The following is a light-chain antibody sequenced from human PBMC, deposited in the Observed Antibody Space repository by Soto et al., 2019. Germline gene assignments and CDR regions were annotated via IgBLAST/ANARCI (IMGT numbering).Light chain of an antibody. V-gene: IGKV3-20*01. CDR2: AAS. J-gene: IGKJ4*01. CDR3: QHFGYSPT. CDR1: QSVSSNY. Sequence: EIVLTQSPGTLSLSPGERATLSCRASQSVSSNYLAWYQQKPGQAPRLLIYAASSRATGIPDRFSGSGSGTDFTLTISRLEPEDFAVYYCQHFGYSPTFGGGTKVDIK.